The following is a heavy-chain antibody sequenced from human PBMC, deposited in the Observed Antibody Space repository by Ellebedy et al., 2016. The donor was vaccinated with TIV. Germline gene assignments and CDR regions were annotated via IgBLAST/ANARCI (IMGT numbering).Heavy chain of an antibody. CDR3: ARDRGLDYFDF. J-gene: IGHJ4*02. V-gene: IGHV1-69*06. CDR1: GDTFSNYA. CDR2: IIPIFGTA. Sequence: SVKVSCXASGDTFSNYAITWVRQAPGQGLEWMGGIIPIFGTANYAQKFQGRVTITADKSTSTAYMELTSLRFEDTAVYYCARDRGLDYFDFWGQGTLVTVSS.